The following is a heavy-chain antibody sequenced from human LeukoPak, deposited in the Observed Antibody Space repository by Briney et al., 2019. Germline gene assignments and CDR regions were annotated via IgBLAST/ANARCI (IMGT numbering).Heavy chain of an antibody. V-gene: IGHV3-30*04. Sequence: GGSLRLSREASGFTFSTYAVHWVRQAPSKGLEWVSAISYDGNNKFYADSVKGRFTISRDNSKSTLYLQVSSLRVEDTAVYYCARVSSSGWTYWFDPWGQGTLVTVSS. CDR2: ISYDGNNK. CDR1: GFTFSTYA. CDR3: ARVSSSGWTYWFDP. D-gene: IGHD6-19*01. J-gene: IGHJ5*02.